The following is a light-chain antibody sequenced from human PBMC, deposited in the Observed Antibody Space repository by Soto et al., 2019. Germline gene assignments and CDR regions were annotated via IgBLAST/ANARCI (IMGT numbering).Light chain of an antibody. CDR3: QQYENYWT. CDR2: AAS. J-gene: IGKJ1*01. Sequence: DIQMTQSPSSLSASVGDRVTITCRASQGISSYLAWYQQKPGKAPKLLIYAASTLQSGVPSRFSGSGSGTEFTLTISNLQPDDFATYYCQQYENYWTFGQGTKVDIK. CDR1: QGISSY. V-gene: IGKV1-9*01.